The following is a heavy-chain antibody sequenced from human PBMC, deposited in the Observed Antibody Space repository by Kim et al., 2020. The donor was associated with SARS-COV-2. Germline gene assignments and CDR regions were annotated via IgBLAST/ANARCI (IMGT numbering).Heavy chain of an antibody. V-gene: IGHV3-21*01. CDR3: AREGEPIAAADY. J-gene: IGHJ4*02. CDR1: GFTFSSYS. CDR2: ISSSSTYI. Sequence: GGSLRLSCAASGFTFSSYSMNWVRQAPGKGLEWVSSISSSSTYIYYADSVKGRFTISRDNAKNSLYLQMNSLRAEDTAVYYCAREGEPIAAADYWGQGTLVTVSS. D-gene: IGHD6-13*01.